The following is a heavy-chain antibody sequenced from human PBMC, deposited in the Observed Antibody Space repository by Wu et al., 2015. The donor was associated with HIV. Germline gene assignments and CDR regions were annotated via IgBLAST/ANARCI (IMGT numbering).Heavy chain of an antibody. Sequence: QVQLVQSGPEVKKPGASVKVSCKASGFTFTSFGISWLRRAPGQGLEWMGWISAYNGKINYEQKVQDRVIMTTDTSTSTAYMEVRSLRSDDTAIYYCARSRFERDVIYGVTTNYYYYNMDVWGKGTTVTVSS. J-gene: IGHJ6*03. CDR3: ARSRFERDVIYGVTTNYYYYNMDV. CDR1: GFTFTSFG. CDR2: ISAYNGKI. V-gene: IGHV1-18*01. D-gene: IGHD3-3*01.